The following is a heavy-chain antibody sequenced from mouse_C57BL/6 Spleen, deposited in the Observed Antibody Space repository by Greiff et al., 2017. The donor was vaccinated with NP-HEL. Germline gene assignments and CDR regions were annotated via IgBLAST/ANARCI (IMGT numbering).Heavy chain of an antibody. CDR2: IDPEDGET. J-gene: IGHJ1*03. CDR1: GFTFTDYY. Sequence: EVQLKESGAELVKPGASVKLSCTASGFTFTDYYMHWVKQRTEQGLEWIGRIDPEDGETKYAEKFKGKATITADTSSNTAYMQLSSLTSEDTAVYYCARSANDYDGFDDWGKGTTVTVSS. V-gene: IGHV14-2*01. D-gene: IGHD2-4*01. CDR3: ARSANDYDGFDD.